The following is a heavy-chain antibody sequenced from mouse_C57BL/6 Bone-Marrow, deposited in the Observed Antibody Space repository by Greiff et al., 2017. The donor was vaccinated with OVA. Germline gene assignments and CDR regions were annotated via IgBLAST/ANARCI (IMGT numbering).Heavy chain of an antibody. J-gene: IGHJ3*01. D-gene: IGHD2-5*01. CDR1: GYTFTDYY. V-gene: IGHV1-26*01. Sequence: VQLQQSGPELVKPGASVKISCKASGYTFTDYYMNWVKQSHGKSLEWIGDINPNNGGTSYNQKFKGKATLTVDKSSSTAYMELRSLTSEDSAVYYCARKEAYYSNFFAYWGQGTLVTVSA. CDR3: ARKEAYYSNFFAY. CDR2: INPNNGGT.